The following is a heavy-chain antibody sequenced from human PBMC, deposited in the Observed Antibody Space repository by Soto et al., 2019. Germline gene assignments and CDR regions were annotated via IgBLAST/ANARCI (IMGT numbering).Heavy chain of an antibody. J-gene: IGHJ4*02. D-gene: IGHD2-15*01. CDR2: IYSGGST. CDR1: GFTVSSNY. CDR3: ATAKLLLPWLFDY. V-gene: IGHV3-66*01. Sequence: GGSLRLSCAASGFTVSSNYMSWFRQAPGKGLEWVSVIYSGGSTYYADSVKGRFIISRDDSKNTLFLQMNSLRAEDTAVYYCATAKLLLPWLFDYWGQGTLVTVS.